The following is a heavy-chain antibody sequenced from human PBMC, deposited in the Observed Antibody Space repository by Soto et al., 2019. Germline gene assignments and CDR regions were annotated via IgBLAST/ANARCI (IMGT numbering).Heavy chain of an antibody. CDR3: AKSGENGSGSYYFDY. V-gene: IGHV3-23*01. D-gene: IGHD3-10*01. J-gene: IGHJ4*02. CDR2: ISGGGGST. Sequence: GGSLRLSCAASGFTFSSYAMSWVRQAPGKGLEWVSAISGGGGSTYYADSVKGRFTISRDNSKNTLYLQMNSLRAEDTAVYYCAKSGENGSGSYYFDYWGQGTLVTVSS. CDR1: GFTFSSYA.